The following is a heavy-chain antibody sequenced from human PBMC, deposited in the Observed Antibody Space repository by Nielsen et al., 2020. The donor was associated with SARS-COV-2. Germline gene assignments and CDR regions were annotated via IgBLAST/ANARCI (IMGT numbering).Heavy chain of an antibody. J-gene: IGHJ6*03. CDR3: ARGKGSYSGTFLSYYYYYYMDV. Sequence: RQAPGKGLEWIGEIDHSGGTSYNPSLKSRVTMSVDTSKNQFSLTLSSVTAADTAVYFCARGKGSYSGTFLSYYYYYYMDVWGKGTTVTVSS. V-gene: IGHV4-34*01. D-gene: IGHD1-14*01. CDR2: IDHSGGT.